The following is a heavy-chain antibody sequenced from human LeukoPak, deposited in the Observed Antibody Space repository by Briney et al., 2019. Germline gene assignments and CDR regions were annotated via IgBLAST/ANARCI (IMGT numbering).Heavy chain of an antibody. D-gene: IGHD1-26*01. Sequence: SETLSLTCTVSGGSISGYYWSWIRQPPGKGLEWIGYIFYSGSTNYNPSLKSRVTISVDTSKNQFSLKLSSVTAADTAVYYCARGEWDLLFDYWGQGTLVTVSS. J-gene: IGHJ4*02. CDR3: ARGEWDLLFDY. CDR1: GGSISGYY. CDR2: IFYSGST. V-gene: IGHV4-59*01.